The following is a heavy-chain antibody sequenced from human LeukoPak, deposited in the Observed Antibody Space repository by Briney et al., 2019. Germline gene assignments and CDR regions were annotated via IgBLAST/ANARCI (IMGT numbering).Heavy chain of an antibody. Sequence: AGGSLRLSCAASGFTFSSYWMHWVRQAPGKGLVWVSRINSDGSSTSYADSVKGRFTISRDNAKNTLYLQMNSLRAEDTAVYYCARGDIVVVPAAIVDYWGQGTLVTVSS. J-gene: IGHJ4*02. D-gene: IGHD2-2*02. CDR3: ARGDIVVVPAAIVDY. V-gene: IGHV3-74*01. CDR1: GFTFSSYW. CDR2: INSDGSST.